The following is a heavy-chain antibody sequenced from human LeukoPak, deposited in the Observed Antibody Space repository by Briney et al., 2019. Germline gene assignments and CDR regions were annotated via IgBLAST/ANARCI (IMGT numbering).Heavy chain of an antibody. V-gene: IGHV3-30*18. D-gene: IGHD6-13*01. CDR3: AKDLKRGAAEYYFDY. CDR1: GFTFNSYG. J-gene: IGHJ4*02. CDR2: IANDGKDK. Sequence: GRPLTLSCAASGFTFNSYGMHWVRQTPGKGLEWVAVIANDGKDKQYADSVKGRFTISRDNSKNTLYLQMNSLRAEDTAVYYCAKDLKRGAAEYYFDYWGQGTLVTVSS.